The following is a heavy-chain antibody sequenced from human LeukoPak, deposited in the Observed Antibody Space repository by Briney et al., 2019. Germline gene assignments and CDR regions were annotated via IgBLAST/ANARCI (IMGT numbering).Heavy chain of an antibody. D-gene: IGHD3-10*01. CDR1: GFTFSDYY. Sequence: PGGSLRLSCAASGFTFSDYYMSWIRQAPGKGLEWVSYISSSGSTIYYADSVKGRFTISRDNAKNSLYLQMNSLRAEDTAVYYCARDYVWFGELFNYFDYWGQGTLVTVSS. CDR2: ISSSGSTI. CDR3: ARDYVWFGELFNYFDY. J-gene: IGHJ4*02. V-gene: IGHV3-11*04.